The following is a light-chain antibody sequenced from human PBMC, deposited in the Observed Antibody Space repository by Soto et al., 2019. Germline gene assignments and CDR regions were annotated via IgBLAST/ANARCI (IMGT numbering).Light chain of an antibody. CDR1: QVIRSY. CDR3: QQGYSTQWT. CDR2: ATS. J-gene: IGKJ1*01. Sequence: DIQMTQSPSSLFASVGDRVSITFRASQVIRSYLNWYQQKPGKAPELLIYATSNLQSGAPPRFSASGSGTDFTLTISSLQTEDFATYYCQQGYSTQWTSGQGTKVEIK. V-gene: IGKV1-39*01.